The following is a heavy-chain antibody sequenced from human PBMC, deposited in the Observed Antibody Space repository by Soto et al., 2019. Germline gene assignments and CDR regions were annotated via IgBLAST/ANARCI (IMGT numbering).Heavy chain of an antibody. D-gene: IGHD4-17*01. CDR1: GSSISPFY. Sequence: QVQLQESGPGLVKPSETLSLTCTVSGSSISPFYWSWIRQPPGKGLEWIGYIYYTGSTKYNPSLKSRVTLSLGTSRNQLSLKLSSVTAADTAVYFCTRVGGYYGDYPYFDYWGPGTLVAVSS. CDR2: IYYTGST. CDR3: TRVGGYYGDYPYFDY. V-gene: IGHV4-59*01. J-gene: IGHJ4*02.